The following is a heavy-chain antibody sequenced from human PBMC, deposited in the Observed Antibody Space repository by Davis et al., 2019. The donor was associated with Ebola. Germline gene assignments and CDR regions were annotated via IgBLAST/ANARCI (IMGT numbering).Heavy chain of an antibody. Sequence: GGSLRLSCAASGFTFNIFDMHWVRQAPGRGLEWVAFVRSHGSDDHYADSVKGRFTISRDNSKNTLYLQMNSLRPEDTAVYYCARRIQLWVRYYFDYWGQGTLVTVSS. CDR1: GFTFNIFD. CDR3: ARRIQLWVRYYFDY. CDR2: VRSHGSDD. D-gene: IGHD5-18*01. J-gene: IGHJ4*02. V-gene: IGHV3-30*02.